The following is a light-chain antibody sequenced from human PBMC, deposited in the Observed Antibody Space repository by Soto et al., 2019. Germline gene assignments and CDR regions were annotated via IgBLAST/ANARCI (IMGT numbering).Light chain of an antibody. CDR3: QQSYSIPYT. CDR2: AAS. CDR1: QSISSY. V-gene: IGKV1-39*01. Sequence: DIQMTQSPSSLSASVGDRVTITCRASQSISSYLNWYQQKPGKAPKLLIYAASSLQSGVPTRFSGSGAGTDFTLTISSLQPEDFATHFCQQSYSIPYTFGQGTKLVI. J-gene: IGKJ2*01.